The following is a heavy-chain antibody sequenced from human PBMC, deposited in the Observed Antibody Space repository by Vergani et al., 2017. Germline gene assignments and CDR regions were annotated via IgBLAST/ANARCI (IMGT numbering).Heavy chain of an antibody. CDR3: ARGGSIAAPSYLYYFYMDV. J-gene: IGHJ6*03. Sequence: QVQLVQSGAEVKKPGSSVKVSCKASGGTFSSYAISWVRQAPGQGLEWLGWISGSDGKTKYVEKLQGRITVTIDTSTNSAYMELRGLRSDDTAVYYCARGGSIAAPSYLYYFYMDVWGKGTSVTVSS. CDR1: GGTFSSYA. D-gene: IGHD6-6*01. V-gene: IGHV1-18*01. CDR2: ISGSDGKT.